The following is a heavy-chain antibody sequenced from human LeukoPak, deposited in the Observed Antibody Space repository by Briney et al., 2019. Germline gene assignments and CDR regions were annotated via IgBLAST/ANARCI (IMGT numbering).Heavy chain of an antibody. Sequence: ASVKVSFKACGYTFTSYGISWLRQAPAQGLEWMGLISACNGNTNYAQKLQGRVTMTTDTSTSTAYMELRSLRSDDTAVYYCARGPYDSSGYYPRPSSDFDYWGQGTLVTVSS. CDR2: ISACNGNT. CDR1: GYTFTSYG. CDR3: ARGPYDSSGYYPRPSSDFDY. V-gene: IGHV1-18*01. D-gene: IGHD3-22*01. J-gene: IGHJ4*02.